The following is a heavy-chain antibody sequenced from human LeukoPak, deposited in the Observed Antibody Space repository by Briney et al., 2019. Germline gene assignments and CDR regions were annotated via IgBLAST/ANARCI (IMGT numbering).Heavy chain of an antibody. J-gene: IGHJ6*03. V-gene: IGHV3-48*03. CDR3: ARVGSGPPLYRWNYYYYYMDV. D-gene: IGHD3-10*01. CDR2: ISSSGSTI. CDR1: GFTFSSYE. Sequence: PGGSLRLSCAASGFTFSSYEMNWVRQAPGKGLEWVSYISSSGSTIYYADSVKGRFTISRDNAKNSLYLQMDSLRAEDTALYHCARVGSGPPLYRWNYYYYYMDVWGKGTTVTVSS.